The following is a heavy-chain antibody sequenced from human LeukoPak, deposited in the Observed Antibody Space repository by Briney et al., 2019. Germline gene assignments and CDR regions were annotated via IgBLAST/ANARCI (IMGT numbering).Heavy chain of an antibody. J-gene: IGHJ6*03. CDR2: ISNDGVYK. CDR3: ARGPRGSGYMDF. Sequence: GGSLRLSCAASGFTFSSYEMNWVRQAPGKGLEWVAVISNDGVYKYYAESMKGRFTISRDNSKNTLYLQMNSLRDEDTAVYSCARGPRGSGYMDFWGKGTTVTVSS. V-gene: IGHV3-30*03. D-gene: IGHD3-10*01. CDR1: GFTFSSYE.